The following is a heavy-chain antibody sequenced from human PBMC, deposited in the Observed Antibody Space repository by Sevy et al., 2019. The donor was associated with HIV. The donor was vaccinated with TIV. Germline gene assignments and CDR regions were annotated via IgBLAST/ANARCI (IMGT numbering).Heavy chain of an antibody. V-gene: IGHV3-21*01. CDR2: ISTSSNNI. CDR1: EFAFNIHN. D-gene: IGHD6-13*01. Sequence: GGSLRLSCVASEFAFNIHNMIWVRQAPGKGLEWVSSISTSSNNIYYADSVEGRFTISRDNAKNSLYLQMNSLRAEDTAVYYCARTFSFSWYDYWGQGTLVTVSS. CDR3: ARTFSFSWYDY. J-gene: IGHJ4*02.